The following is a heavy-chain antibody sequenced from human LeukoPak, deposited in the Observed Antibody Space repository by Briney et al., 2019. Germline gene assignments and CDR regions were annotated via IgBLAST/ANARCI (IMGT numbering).Heavy chain of an antibody. CDR2: IKRDGVET. D-gene: IGHD1-26*01. CDR3: TRGGRNTSYYWYY. Sequence: GGSLRLSCAASGFTFSDHYMDWVRQAPGKGLEWVATIKRDGVETYYVDSVRGRFTISRDNAENSVYLRMNNLRDEDTAVYYCTRGGRNTSYYWYYWGQGTLVTVSS. J-gene: IGHJ4*02. CDR1: GFTFSDHY. V-gene: IGHV3-7*01.